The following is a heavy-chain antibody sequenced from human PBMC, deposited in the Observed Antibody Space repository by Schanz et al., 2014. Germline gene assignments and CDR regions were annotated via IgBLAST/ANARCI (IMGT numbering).Heavy chain of an antibody. CDR1: GFIFRSFG. CDR2: IWSDGTNE. V-gene: IGHV3-33*06. J-gene: IGHJ6*03. CDR3: AKGPYYYYYMDV. Sequence: QGQLVESGGGVVQPGKSLRLSCATSGFIFRSFGIHWVRQAPGKGLEWVAVIWSDGTNEYYADSVKGRFTISADSSKYTVYLQMNSLRADDTAVYYCAKGPYYYYYMDVWGNGTTVTVSS.